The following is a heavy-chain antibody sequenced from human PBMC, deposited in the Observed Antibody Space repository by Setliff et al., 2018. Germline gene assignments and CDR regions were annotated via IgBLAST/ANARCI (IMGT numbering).Heavy chain of an antibody. V-gene: IGHV4-39*07. Sequence: SETLSLTCTVSGDSISSGSYYWSWIRQPPGKGLEWIGEINHSGSTNNNPSLKSRVTISVDTSKNQFSLKLSSVTAADTAVYYCARTYNFWSGYFDYWGQGTLVTVSS. J-gene: IGHJ4*02. D-gene: IGHD3-3*01. CDR1: GDSISSGSYY. CDR3: ARTYNFWSGYFDY. CDR2: INHSGST.